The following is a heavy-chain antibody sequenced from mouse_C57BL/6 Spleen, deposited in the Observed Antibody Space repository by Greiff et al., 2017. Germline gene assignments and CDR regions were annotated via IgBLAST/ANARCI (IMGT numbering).Heavy chain of an antibody. CDR2: IYPGDGDT. V-gene: IGHV1-82*01. CDR1: GYAFSSSW. Sequence: VQLQQSGPELVKPGASVKISCKASGYAFSSSWMNWVKQRPGKGLEWIGRIYPGDGDTNYNGKFKGKATLTADKSSSTAYMQLSSLTSEDSAVYFCARSSSSPYYFDCWGQGTTLTVSS. J-gene: IGHJ2*01. CDR3: ARSSSSPYYFDC. D-gene: IGHD1-1*01.